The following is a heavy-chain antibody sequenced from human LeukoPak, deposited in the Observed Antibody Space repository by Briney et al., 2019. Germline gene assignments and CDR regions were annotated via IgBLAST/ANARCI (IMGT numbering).Heavy chain of an antibody. V-gene: IGHV3-11*01. D-gene: IGHD6-19*01. J-gene: IGHJ4*02. CDR2: ISSSGSTI. CDR1: GFTFSSYA. Sequence: GGSLRLSCAASGFTFSSYAMSWIRQAPGKGLEWVSYISSSGSTIYYADSVKGRFTISRDNAKNSLYLQMNSLRAEDTAVYYCAKDGAVAGARYYFDYRGQGTLVTVSS. CDR3: AKDGAVAGARYYFDY.